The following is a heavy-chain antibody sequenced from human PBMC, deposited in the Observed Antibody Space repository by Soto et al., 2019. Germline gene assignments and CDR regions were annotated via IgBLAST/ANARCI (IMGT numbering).Heavy chain of an antibody. Sequence: GGSLRLSCAASGFTFINYWMTWVRQAPGKGLEWVANIKEDGSEKHYVDSVKGRFTISRDNAKNSLYLQMNSLRVEDTAVYFCSRDVVVGAKALNYWGQGALVTVS. J-gene: IGHJ4*02. CDR1: GFTFINYW. CDR2: IKEDGSEK. D-gene: IGHD2-15*01. V-gene: IGHV3-7*01. CDR3: SRDVVVGAKALNY.